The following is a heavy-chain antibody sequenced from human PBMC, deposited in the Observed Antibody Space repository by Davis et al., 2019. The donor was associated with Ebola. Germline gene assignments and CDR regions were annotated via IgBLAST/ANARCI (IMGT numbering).Heavy chain of an antibody. CDR3: TVAVAGTVSVDY. D-gene: IGHD6-19*01. CDR1: GFTFSGSA. CDR2: IRSKANSYAT. V-gene: IGHV3-73*01. J-gene: IGHJ4*02. Sequence: GRSLRLSCAASGFTFSGSAMHWVRQASGKGLEWVGRIRSKANSYATAYAASVKGRFTISRDDSKNTAYLQMNSLKTEDTAVYYCTVAVAGTVSVDYWGQGTLVTVSS.